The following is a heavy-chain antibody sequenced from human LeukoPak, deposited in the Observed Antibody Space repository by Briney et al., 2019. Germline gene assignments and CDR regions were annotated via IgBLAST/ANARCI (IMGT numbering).Heavy chain of an antibody. CDR2: INSDGSST. CDR1: GFTFSSYW. CDR3: ARGHDHSNYRLDP. V-gene: IGHV3-74*01. J-gene: IGHJ5*02. D-gene: IGHD4-11*01. Sequence: PGGSLRLSCAASGFTFSSYWMHWVRQAPGKGLVWVSRINSDGSSTRYANSVKGRFTISRDNAKNTLYLQMNSLRAEDTAVYYCARGHDHSNYRLDPWGRGALVTVSS.